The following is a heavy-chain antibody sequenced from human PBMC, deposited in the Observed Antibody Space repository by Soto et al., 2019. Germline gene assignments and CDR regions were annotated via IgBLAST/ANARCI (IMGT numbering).Heavy chain of an antibody. J-gene: IGHJ5*01. CDR2: VNPNTGNT. V-gene: IGHV1-8*01. CDR3: ARAYGAGSFDF. D-gene: IGHD3-10*01. Sequence: QVQLVQSGAEVKKPGASVTVSCTGSGYTFRSYDIHWVRQATGQGLERMGWVNPNTGNTGYAQKFQGRVTMTRDMSKSSAYMEVNSLTSDDTAIYYCARAYGAGSFDFWGQGTLVSVSS. CDR1: GYTFRSYD.